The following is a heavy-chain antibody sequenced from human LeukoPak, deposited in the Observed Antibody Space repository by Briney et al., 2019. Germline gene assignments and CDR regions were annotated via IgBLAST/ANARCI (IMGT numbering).Heavy chain of an antibody. V-gene: IGHV7-4-1*02. D-gene: IGHD3-10*01. J-gene: IGHJ4*02. Sequence: ASVKVSCKASGYTFTGYYMHWVRQAPGQGLEWMGWINTNTGNPTYAQGFTGRVVFSLDTSVSTAYLQISSLKAEDTAVYYCARGRAYGSGRKNDYWGQGTLVTVSS. CDR2: INTNTGNP. CDR1: GYTFTGYY. CDR3: ARGRAYGSGRKNDY.